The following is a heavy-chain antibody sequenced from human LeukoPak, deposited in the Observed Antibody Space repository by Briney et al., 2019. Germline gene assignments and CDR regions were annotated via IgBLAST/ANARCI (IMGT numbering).Heavy chain of an antibody. Sequence: GGSLRLSCAASGFTFSSYGMHWVRQAPGKGLEWVAVIWYDGSNKFYADPAKGRFTISRDNSKNTLYLQMNSLRAEDTAVYYCARDRAAADLDYWGQGTLVTVSS. CDR3: ARDRAAADLDY. CDR1: GFTFSSYG. D-gene: IGHD6-13*01. CDR2: IWYDGSNK. V-gene: IGHV3-33*01. J-gene: IGHJ4*02.